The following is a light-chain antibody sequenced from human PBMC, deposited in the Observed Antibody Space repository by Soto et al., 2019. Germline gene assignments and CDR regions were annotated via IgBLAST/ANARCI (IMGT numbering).Light chain of an antibody. V-gene: IGKV1-9*01. CDR2: AAS. Sequence: DIQLTQSPSFLSASVGERVTITCRASQGISSYLAWYQQKPGKAPKLLIYAASSLQSGVPSRFSGSGSGTEFTLTIIRLQPEDFATYCCQQLNSYPYTFGQGTNLEIK. J-gene: IGKJ2*01. CDR1: QGISSY. CDR3: QQLNSYPYT.